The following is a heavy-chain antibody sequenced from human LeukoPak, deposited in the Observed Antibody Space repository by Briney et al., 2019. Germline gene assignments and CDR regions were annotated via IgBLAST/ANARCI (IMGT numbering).Heavy chain of an antibody. Sequence: GGSLSLSCAAAGLTFSSYWMHWVRHAPGKGLVWVSRINTDGSSTSYAASVKGPFTISRDNAKNTLYLQINSLRAEDTAVYYCARINYYYYMDVWGKGTTVTVSS. CDR3: ARINYYYYMDV. CDR2: INTDGSST. CDR1: GLTFSSYW. V-gene: IGHV3-74*01. J-gene: IGHJ6*03.